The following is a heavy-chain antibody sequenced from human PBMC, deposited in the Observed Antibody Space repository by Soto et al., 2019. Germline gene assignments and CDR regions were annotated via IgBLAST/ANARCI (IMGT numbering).Heavy chain of an antibody. Sequence: SETLSLTCAVYGGSFSGYYWSWIRQPPGKGLEWIGEINHSGSTNYNPSLKSRVTISVDTSKNQFSLKLSSVTAADTAVYYCARRPWGFGELGYYYGMDVWGQGTTVTVSS. D-gene: IGHD3-10*01. CDR1: GGSFSGYY. J-gene: IGHJ6*02. CDR2: INHSGST. V-gene: IGHV4-34*01. CDR3: ARRPWGFGELGYYYGMDV.